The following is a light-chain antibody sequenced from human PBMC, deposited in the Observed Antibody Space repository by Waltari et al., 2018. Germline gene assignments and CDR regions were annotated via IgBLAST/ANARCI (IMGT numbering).Light chain of an antibody. Sequence: QSALTQPASVSGAPGPSITIPCTGTSSAVGGYNYVSWYQQHPGKAPKLMIYEVSNRPSGVSNRFSCSKSGNTASLTISGLQAEDEADYYCSSYTSSSTYVFGTGTKVTVL. CDR1: SSAVGGYNY. V-gene: IGLV2-14*01. J-gene: IGLJ1*01. CDR2: EVS. CDR3: SSYTSSSTYV.